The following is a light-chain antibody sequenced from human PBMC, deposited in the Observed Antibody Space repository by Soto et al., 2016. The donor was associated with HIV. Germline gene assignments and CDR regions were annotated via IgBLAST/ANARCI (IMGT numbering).Light chain of an antibody. CDR3: QQSSRTPRT. CDR2: AAS. CDR1: QGIGND. V-gene: IGKV1-39*01. J-gene: IGKJ1*01. Sequence: DIQMTQSPSSLSASVGDRVTITCRASQGIGNDLSWFQQKPGKAPRRLIFAASSLQSGVPSRYSGRGSGTDFTLTISDLQHEDLATYYCQQSSRTPRTFGQGTKVEI.